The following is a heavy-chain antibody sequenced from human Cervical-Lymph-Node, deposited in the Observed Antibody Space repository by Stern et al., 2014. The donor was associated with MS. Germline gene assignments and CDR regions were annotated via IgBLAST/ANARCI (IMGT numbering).Heavy chain of an antibody. V-gene: IGHV3-9*01. D-gene: IGHD3-16*02. CDR2: ISWKSNNI. CDR1: GFTFDDCA. J-gene: IGHJ4*02. CDR3: AKDISERHYYFDS. Sequence: EVQLVESGGGLVQPGRSLRLSCAASGFTFDDCAMNWVRHAPGQGLGLVSGISWKSNNIAYADSVRCRFTISRDNAKNSLYLQMNGLRPEDTALYYCAKDISERHYYFDSWGEGTLVSVSS.